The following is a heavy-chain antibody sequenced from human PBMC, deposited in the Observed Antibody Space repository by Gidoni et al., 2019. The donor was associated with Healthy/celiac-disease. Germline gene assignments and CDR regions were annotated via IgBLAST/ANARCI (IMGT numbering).Heavy chain of an antibody. J-gene: IGHJ4*02. CDR2: ISYDGSNK. D-gene: IGHD6-19*01. Sequence: QVQLVESGGGVVQPGRSLRPSCAASGFTFSSYGMRWVRQAPGKGLEWVAVISYDGSNKYYADSVKGRFTISRDNSKNTLYLQMNSLRAEDTAVYYCARDPPDPKVAGTAFDYWGQGTLVTVSS. V-gene: IGHV3-30*03. CDR1: GFTFSSYG. CDR3: ARDPPDPKVAGTAFDY.